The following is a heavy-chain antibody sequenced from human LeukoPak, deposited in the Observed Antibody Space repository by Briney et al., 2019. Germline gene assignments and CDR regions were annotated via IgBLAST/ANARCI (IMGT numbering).Heavy chain of an antibody. J-gene: IGHJ6*03. V-gene: IGHV3-48*04. D-gene: IGHD3-9*01. CDR1: GFTFSTYS. CDR3: ARCGMKLTGYYSYYYYYMDV. Sequence: GGSLRLSCAASGFTFSTYSMNWVRQAPGKGLEWVSYISSSGSTIYYADSVKGRFTISRDNAKNSLYLQMNSLRAEDTAVYYCARCGMKLTGYYSYYYYYMDVWGKGTTVTISS. CDR2: ISSSGSTI.